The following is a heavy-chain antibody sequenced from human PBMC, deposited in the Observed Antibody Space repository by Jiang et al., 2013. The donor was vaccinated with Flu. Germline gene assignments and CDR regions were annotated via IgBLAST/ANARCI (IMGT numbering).Heavy chain of an antibody. Sequence: QLVESGGGVVQPGRSLRLSCATSGFTFSSHAMHWVRQAPGKGLEWVAVISYDGSNKYYADSVKGRFTISRDNSKNTLYLQMNSLRADDTALYYCARDQGYYGSGSIIGDYWGQGSLVTVSS. D-gene: IGHD3-10*01. J-gene: IGHJ4*02. CDR3: ARDQGYYGSGSIIGDY. CDR2: ISYDGSNK. CDR1: GFTFSSHA. V-gene: IGHV3-30*01.